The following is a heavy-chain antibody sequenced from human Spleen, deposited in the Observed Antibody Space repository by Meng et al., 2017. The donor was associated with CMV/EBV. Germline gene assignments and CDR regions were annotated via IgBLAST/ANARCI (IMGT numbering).Heavy chain of an antibody. CDR1: GYSFTSYW. CDR3: ARFVRGYYYGMDV. V-gene: IGHV5-51*01. J-gene: IGHJ6*02. CDR2: IYPGDSDT. Sequence: GESLKISCKGSGYSFTSYWIGWVRQMPGKGLEWMGIIYPGDSDTRYSPSFQGQVTISADKSISTAYLQWSSLKAADTAMYYCARFVRGYYYGMDVWGQGTTVTVSS.